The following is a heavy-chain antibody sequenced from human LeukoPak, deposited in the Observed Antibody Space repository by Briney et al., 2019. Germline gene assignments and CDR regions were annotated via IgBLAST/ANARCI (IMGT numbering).Heavy chain of an antibody. CDR1: GFTFSSYA. Sequence: GGSLRLSCAASGFTFSSYAMSWVRQAPGKGLEWVSTISGRGGTTYHADSVKGRFTISRDNSKNTLYLEMNSLRVEDTAVYYCAKDRRDGYTGDAFDIWGQGTMVTVSS. J-gene: IGHJ3*02. D-gene: IGHD5-24*01. V-gene: IGHV3-23*01. CDR2: ISGRGGTT. CDR3: AKDRRDGYTGDAFDI.